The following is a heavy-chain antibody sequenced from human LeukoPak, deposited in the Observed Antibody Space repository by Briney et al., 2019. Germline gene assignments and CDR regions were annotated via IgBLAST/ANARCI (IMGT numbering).Heavy chain of an antibody. CDR1: GFTFSSYS. V-gene: IGHV3-21*01. J-gene: IGHJ4*02. D-gene: IGHD6-13*01. CDR2: ISSSSSYI. Sequence: GGSLRLSCAASGFTFSSYSMNWVRQAPGKGLEWVSSISSSSSYIYYADSVKGRFTISRDNAKNSLYLQMNSLRAEDTAVYYCARDLGIAAARTDFDYWGQGTLVTVSS. CDR3: ARDLGIAAARTDFDY.